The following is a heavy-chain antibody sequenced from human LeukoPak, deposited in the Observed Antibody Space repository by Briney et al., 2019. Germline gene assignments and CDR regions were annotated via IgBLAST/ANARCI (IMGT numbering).Heavy chain of an antibody. D-gene: IGHD5-24*01. Sequence: PPETLSLTCPVSAGSLSSFYWSWIRHPDGRGLGWFERIYTSGSTNYHSALKIRVTMSLDTSKKQFSMKLSSVTAADSAVYYYVLDGYDPSDDYWGQGTLVTVSS. V-gene: IGHV4-4*07. J-gene: IGHJ4*02. CDR2: IYTSGST. CDR1: AGSLSSFY. CDR3: VLDGYDPSDDY.